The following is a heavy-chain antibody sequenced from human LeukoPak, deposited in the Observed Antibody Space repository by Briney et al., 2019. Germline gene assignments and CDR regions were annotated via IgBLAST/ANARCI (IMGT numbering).Heavy chain of an antibody. CDR2: ISSSSSTI. V-gene: IGHV3-48*01. Sequence: PGGSLRLSCAASGFTFSSHSMNWVRQAPGKGLEWVSYISSSSSTIYYADSVKGRFTISRDNAKNSLYLQMNSLRAEDTAVYYCARWITIFGVVIPFDYWGQGTLVTVSS. CDR1: GFTFSSHS. J-gene: IGHJ4*02. D-gene: IGHD3-3*01. CDR3: ARWITIFGVVIPFDY.